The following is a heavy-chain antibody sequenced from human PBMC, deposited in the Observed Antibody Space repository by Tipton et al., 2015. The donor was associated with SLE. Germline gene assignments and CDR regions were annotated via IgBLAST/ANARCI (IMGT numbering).Heavy chain of an antibody. J-gene: IGHJ4*02. V-gene: IGHV4-34*01. D-gene: IGHD3-3*01. CDR3: ARGILEWSVY. CDR1: GGSFSGYY. CDR2: INHSGST. Sequence: TLSLTCAVYGGSFSGYYWSWIRQPPGKGLEWIGEINHSGSTNYNPSLKSPFNISVDTSKNQFSLKLSSVTAADTSVYYCARGILEWSVYWCQVTLVTVSS.